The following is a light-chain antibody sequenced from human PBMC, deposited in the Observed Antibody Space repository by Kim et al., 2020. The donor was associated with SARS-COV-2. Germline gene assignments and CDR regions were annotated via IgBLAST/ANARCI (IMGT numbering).Light chain of an antibody. CDR2: ENN. CDR1: SGSIANTY. V-gene: IGLV6-57*02. CDR3: QSYGSDNEGV. Sequence: VSISCTGRSGSIANTYVQWFQQRPGSAPTTVIYENNRRPSGVPDRFSGSIDSSANTATLTISGLNTEDEADYYCQSYGSDNEGVFGGGTQLTVL. J-gene: IGLJ3*02.